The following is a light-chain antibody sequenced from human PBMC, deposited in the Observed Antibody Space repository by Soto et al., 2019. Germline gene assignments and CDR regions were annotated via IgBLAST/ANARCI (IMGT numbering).Light chain of an antibody. Sequence: QLVLTQPPSASASLGASVTLTCTLSSGYSNYKVDWYQQRPGKGPRFVMRVGTGGIVGSKGDGIPDRFSVLGSGLNRYLTIKNIQEEDESDSHCGADHGSGSNFVYVFGTGTNLTVL. CDR3: GADHGSGSNFVYV. CDR2: VGTGGIVG. CDR1: SGYSNYK. V-gene: IGLV9-49*01. J-gene: IGLJ1*01.